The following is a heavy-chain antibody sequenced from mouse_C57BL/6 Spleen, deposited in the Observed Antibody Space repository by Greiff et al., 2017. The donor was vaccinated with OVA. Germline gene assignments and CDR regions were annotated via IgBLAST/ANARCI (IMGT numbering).Heavy chain of an antibody. V-gene: IGHV1-50*01. Sequence: QVQLQQPGAELVKPGASVKLSCKASGYTFTSYWMQWVKQRPGQGLEWIGEIDPSASYTNYNQKFKGKATLTVDTSSSTAYMQLSSLTSEDSAVYCCASAGDYYGSLYAMGDRGQGASVTGSS. CDR2: IDPSASYT. CDR1: GYTFTSYW. J-gene: IGHJ4*01. CDR3: ASAGDYYGSLYAMGD. D-gene: IGHD1-1*01.